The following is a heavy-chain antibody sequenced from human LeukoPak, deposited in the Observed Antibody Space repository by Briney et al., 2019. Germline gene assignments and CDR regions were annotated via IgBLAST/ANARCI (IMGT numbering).Heavy chain of an antibody. Sequence: GGSLRLSCAASGFTFSSYWMSWVRQAPGKGLEWVANIKKDGSENYYVDSVKGRFTISRDNAKNSLYLQMNSLRAEDTAVYYCARDRSGSGMNNWFDPWGQGTLVTVSS. CDR3: ARDRSGSGMNNWFDP. CDR2: IKKDGSEN. V-gene: IGHV3-7*01. CDR1: GFTFSSYW. D-gene: IGHD3-10*01. J-gene: IGHJ5*02.